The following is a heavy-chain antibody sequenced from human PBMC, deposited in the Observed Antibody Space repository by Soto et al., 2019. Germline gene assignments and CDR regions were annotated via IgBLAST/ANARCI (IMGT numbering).Heavy chain of an antibody. CDR1: GFTFSSYS. D-gene: IGHD6-19*01. Sequence: GGSLRLSCAASGFTFSSYSMNWVRQAPGKGLEWVSYISSSSSSIYYANSVKGRFTVSRDNAKNSLYLQMNSLRAEDTAVYYCARDLAVAGFDYWGQGALVTVSS. CDR3: ARDLAVAGFDY. CDR2: ISSSSSSI. V-gene: IGHV3-48*01. J-gene: IGHJ4*02.